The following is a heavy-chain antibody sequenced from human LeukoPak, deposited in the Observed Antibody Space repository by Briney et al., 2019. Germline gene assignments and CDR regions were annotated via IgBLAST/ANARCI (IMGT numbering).Heavy chain of an antibody. D-gene: IGHD6-6*01. CDR3: ARAFLTRSIWFDP. V-gene: IGHV4-59*01. Sequence: KPSETLSLTCTVSGGSISSYYWSWIRQPPGKGLEWIGYIYYSGSTNYNPSLKSRVTISVDTSKNQFSLKLSSVTAADTAVYYCARAFLTRSIWFDPWGQGTLVTVSS. CDR2: IYYSGST. CDR1: GGSISSYY. J-gene: IGHJ5*02.